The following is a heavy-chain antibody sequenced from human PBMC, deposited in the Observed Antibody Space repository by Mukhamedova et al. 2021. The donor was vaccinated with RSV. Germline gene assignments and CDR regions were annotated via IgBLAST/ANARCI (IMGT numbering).Heavy chain of an antibody. Sequence: GLEWVAVISYDGSNKYYADSVKGRFTISRDNSKITLYLQMNSLRAEDTALYYCASDFVLTLVIGPGYYFDYWGQGTLVTVSS. J-gene: IGHJ4*02. V-gene: IGHV3-30*04. CDR3: ASDFVLTLVIGPGYYFDY. D-gene: IGHD3-9*01. CDR2: ISYDGSNK.